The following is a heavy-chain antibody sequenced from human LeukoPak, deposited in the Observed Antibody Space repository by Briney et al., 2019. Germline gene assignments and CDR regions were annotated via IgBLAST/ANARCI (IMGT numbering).Heavy chain of an antibody. J-gene: IGHJ4*02. CDR1: GGTFSSYA. V-gene: IGHV1-69*13. CDR2: IIPIFGTA. Sequence: SVKVSCKASGGTFSSYAISWVRQAPGQGLEWMGGIIPIFGTANYAQKFQGRVTITADESTSTAYMELSSLRSEDTAVYYCAPSRNGDYYDSTPQVDYWGQGTLVTVSS. CDR3: APSRNGDYYDSTPQVDY. D-gene: IGHD3-22*01.